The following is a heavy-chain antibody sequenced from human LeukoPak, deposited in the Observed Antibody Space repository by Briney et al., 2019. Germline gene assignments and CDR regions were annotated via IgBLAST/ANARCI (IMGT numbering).Heavy chain of an antibody. V-gene: IGHV4-59*08. J-gene: IGHJ4*02. CDR2: IYYNGIT. Sequence: SETLSLTCIVSGDSISSYYWSWIWQPPGRGLEWIADIYYNGITKYNPSLNNRITMSVDTSKNQFSMELSSVTAADTAVYYCARHGISYGYDYWGQGTLVTVSS. D-gene: IGHD5-18*01. CDR3: ARHGISYGYDY. CDR1: GDSISSYY.